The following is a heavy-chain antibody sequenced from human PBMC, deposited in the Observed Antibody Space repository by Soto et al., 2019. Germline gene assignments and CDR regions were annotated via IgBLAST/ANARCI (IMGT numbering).Heavy chain of an antibody. V-gene: IGHV3-74*01. Sequence: EVQLVESGGDLVQPGGSLRLSCAASGFTFSSYWMHWVRQAPGKGLVWVSRINSDGSSTSYADSVKGRFTISRDNAKNTLYLQMNSLRAEDTAVYYCARDRMGYDILTGYHPVNWFDPWGQGTLVTVSS. CDR2: INSDGSST. D-gene: IGHD3-9*01. CDR1: GFTFSSYW. CDR3: ARDRMGYDILTGYHPVNWFDP. J-gene: IGHJ5*02.